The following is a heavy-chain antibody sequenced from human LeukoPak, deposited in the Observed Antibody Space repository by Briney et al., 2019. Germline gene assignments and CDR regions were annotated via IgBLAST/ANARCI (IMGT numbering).Heavy chain of an antibody. CDR3: ARHVLSGYLNYWYFDL. CDR1: GASISSSSYY. CDR2: IYYSGST. V-gene: IGHV4-39*01. J-gene: IGHJ2*01. D-gene: IGHD3-3*01. Sequence: SETLSLTCTVSGASISSSSYYWGWIRQPPGKGLEWIGSIYYSGSTYYNPSLKSRVTISVDTSKNQFSLKLSSVTAADTAVYYCARHVLSGYLNYWYFDLWGRGTLVTVSS.